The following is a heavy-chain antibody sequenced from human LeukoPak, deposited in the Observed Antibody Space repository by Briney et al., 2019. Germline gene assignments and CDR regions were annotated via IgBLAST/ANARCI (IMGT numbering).Heavy chain of an antibody. CDR2: IIPIFGTA. V-gene: IGHV1-69*05. J-gene: IGHJ4*02. CDR1: EGTFSSWA. D-gene: IGHD2-2*01. Sequence: SGQTPGKPSEGTFSSWAVGWVRQAPGQGLEWMGGIIPIFGTANYAQKFQGRVTITTDESTSTAYMELSSLRSEDTAVYYCARFYCSSTSCSPSYDYWGQGTLVTVSS. CDR3: ARFYCSSTSCSPSYDY.